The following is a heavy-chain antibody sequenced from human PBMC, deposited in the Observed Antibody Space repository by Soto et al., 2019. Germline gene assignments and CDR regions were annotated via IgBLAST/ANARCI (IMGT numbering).Heavy chain of an antibody. CDR3: ATAGDYYVSGSYYRYYYYGMDV. D-gene: IGHD3-10*01. J-gene: IGHJ6*02. V-gene: IGHV1-24*01. CDR2: FDPEDGET. Sequence: QVQLVQSGAEVKKPGASVKVSCKVSGYTLTELSMHWVRQAPGKGLEWMGGFDPEDGETIYAQKFQGRVTMTEDTSKDTAYMELSSLRSEDTAVYYCATAGDYYVSGSYYRYYYYGMDVWGQGTTVTVSS. CDR1: GYTLTELS.